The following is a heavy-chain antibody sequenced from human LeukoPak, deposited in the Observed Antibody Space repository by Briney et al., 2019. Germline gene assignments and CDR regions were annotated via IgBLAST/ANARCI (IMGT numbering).Heavy chain of an antibody. CDR1: GFTFSSHA. V-gene: IGHV3-30-3*01. Sequence: GRSLRLSCAASGFTFSSHAIHWVRQPPGKGLEWVALIAYDGSNKYYADSVKGRFTISRDNSKNTLYLQMNTLRAEDTAIYYCARDPYYDFWSGPDYWGQGTLVTVSS. D-gene: IGHD3-3*01. CDR3: ARDPYYDFWSGPDY. J-gene: IGHJ4*02. CDR2: IAYDGSNK.